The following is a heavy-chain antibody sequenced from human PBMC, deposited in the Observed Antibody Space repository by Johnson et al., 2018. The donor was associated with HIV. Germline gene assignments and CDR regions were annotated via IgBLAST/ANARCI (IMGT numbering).Heavy chain of an antibody. CDR2: IYSGGST. Sequence: QVQLVESGGGVVQPGRSLRLSCAASGFTFSSYAMHWVRQAPGKGLEWVAVIYSGGSTYYADSVKGRFTISRDNSKNTLYLQMNSLRAEETAGYYCAREPDYGDYAHAFDIWGQGTMVTVSS. CDR1: GFTFSSYA. D-gene: IGHD4-17*01. J-gene: IGHJ3*02. CDR3: AREPDYGDYAHAFDI. V-gene: IGHV3-30*14.